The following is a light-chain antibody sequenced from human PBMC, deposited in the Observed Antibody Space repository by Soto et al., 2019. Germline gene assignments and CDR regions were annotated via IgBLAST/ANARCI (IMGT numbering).Light chain of an antibody. J-gene: IGLJ1*01. CDR2: NVN. CDR1: SSDIGAYNH. CDR3: SSFTSSTTYV. V-gene: IGLV2-14*01. Sequence: QSVLTQPASVSGSPGQSITISCSGTSSDIGAYNHVSWYQQDPGEVPKLIIFNVNNRPSGVSSRFSGSKSGNTASLTISGLRAEDEADYYCSSFTSSTTYVFGSGTKLTVL.